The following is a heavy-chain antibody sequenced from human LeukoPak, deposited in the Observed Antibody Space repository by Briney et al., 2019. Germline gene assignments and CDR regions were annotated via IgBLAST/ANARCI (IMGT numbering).Heavy chain of an antibody. CDR3: ARDDGVAVFDP. CDR1: GGSISSYF. J-gene: IGHJ5*02. CDR2: IYYSGST. D-gene: IGHD2-8*01. Sequence: SETLSLTCTVSGGSISSYFWSWIRQPPGKGLEWIGYIYYSGSTNYNPSLKSRVTISVDTSKNQFSLKLSSVTAADTAVYYCARDDGVAVFDPWGQGTLVTVSS. V-gene: IGHV4-59*01.